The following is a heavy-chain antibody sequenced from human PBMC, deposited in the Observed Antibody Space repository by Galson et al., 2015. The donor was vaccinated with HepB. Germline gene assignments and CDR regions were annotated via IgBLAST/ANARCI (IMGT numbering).Heavy chain of an antibody. CDR2: IVVGSGHT. CDR3: AAETTVTTFENPHSGEPCDSYYGRGV. CDR1: GFTFTNSA. D-gene: IGHD4-17*01. V-gene: IGHV1-58*01. Sequence: SVKVSCKASGFTFTNSAVQWVRQARGQRLEWIGWIVVGSGHTNYAQWFQQRVTITRDMSTSTAYMELSRLRSEDTAVYYCAAETTVTTFENPHSGEPCDSYYGRGVCGQETTVTVSS. J-gene: IGHJ6*02.